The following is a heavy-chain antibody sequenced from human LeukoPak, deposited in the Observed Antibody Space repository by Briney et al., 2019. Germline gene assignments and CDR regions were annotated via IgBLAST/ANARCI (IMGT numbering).Heavy chain of an antibody. J-gene: IGHJ5*02. D-gene: IGHD6-13*01. Sequence: ESLTISCTGSGYSFTSYWIGWVRQMHGKGLKWMGIIYPGDSDTVYSPSFQGQVTISADKSISTAYLQWSSLKASDTARYYCEILCSSSLGWFDPWSQGTLITVSS. CDR3: EILCSSSLGWFDP. V-gene: IGHV5-51*06. CDR2: IYPGDSDT. CDR1: GYSFTSYW.